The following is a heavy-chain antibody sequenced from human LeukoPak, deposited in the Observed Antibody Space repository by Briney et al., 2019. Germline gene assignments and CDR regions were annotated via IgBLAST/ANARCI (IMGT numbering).Heavy chain of an antibody. CDR1: GLTFGNYA. CDR3: AKITKATTPNY. Sequence: PWGSLRLSCAASGLTFGNYAINWVRHASGRGVEWVSGITDSGRKTYYADSVKGRLSISRDNSKNTVYLQMSDLRAEDTAVYYCAKITKATTPNYWGQGTLVTVSS. D-gene: IGHD4-17*01. J-gene: IGHJ4*02. CDR2: ITDSGRKT. V-gene: IGHV3-23*01.